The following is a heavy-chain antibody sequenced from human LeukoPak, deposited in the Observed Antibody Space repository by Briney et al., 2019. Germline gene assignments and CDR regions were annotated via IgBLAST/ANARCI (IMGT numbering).Heavy chain of an antibody. Sequence: SETLSLTCAVYGGSFSGYYWSWIRQPPGKGLEWIGEINHSGSTNYNPSLKSRVTISVDTSKNQFSLKLSSVTAADTAVYYCASASPPGGDIDKYFQHWGQGTLVTVSS. D-gene: IGHD2-21*02. CDR1: GGSFSGYY. CDR3: ASASPPGGDIDKYFQH. J-gene: IGHJ1*01. V-gene: IGHV4-34*01. CDR2: INHSGST.